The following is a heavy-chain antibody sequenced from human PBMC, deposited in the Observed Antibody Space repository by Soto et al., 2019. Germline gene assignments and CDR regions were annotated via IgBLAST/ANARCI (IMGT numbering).Heavy chain of an antibody. D-gene: IGHD1-20*01. CDR2: IYYSGST. CDR1: GGSISSYY. V-gene: IGHV4-59*01. CDR3: ARELIAITGTGKYYYYGMDV. J-gene: IGHJ6*02. Sequence: PSETLSLTCTVSGGSISSYYWSWIRQPPGKGLEWIGYIYYSGSTNYNPSLKSRVTISVDTSKNQFSLKLSSVTAADTAVYYCARELIAITGTGKYYYYGMDVWGQGTTVTVSS.